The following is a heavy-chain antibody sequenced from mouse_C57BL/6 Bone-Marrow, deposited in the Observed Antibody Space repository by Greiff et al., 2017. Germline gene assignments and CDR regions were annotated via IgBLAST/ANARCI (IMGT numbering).Heavy chain of an antibody. Sequence: QVQLQQPGAELVKPGASVKMSCKASGYTFTSYWITWVKQRPGQGLEWIGDIYPGSGSTNYNEKFKSKATLSVDTSSSTVYMQLSSLTSEDSAVYYCARRGDYGRAGVWYFDVWGTGTTVTVSS. CDR1: GYTFTSYW. V-gene: IGHV1-55*01. D-gene: IGHD1-1*01. CDR3: ARRGDYGRAGVWYFDV. J-gene: IGHJ1*03. CDR2: IYPGSGST.